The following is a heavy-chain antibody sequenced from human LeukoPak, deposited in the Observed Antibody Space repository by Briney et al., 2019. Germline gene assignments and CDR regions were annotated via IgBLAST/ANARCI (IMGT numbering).Heavy chain of an antibody. D-gene: IGHD3-10*01. CDR2: ISRSSDYT. CDR1: GFTFTTYR. Sequence: GGSLRLSCAASGFTFTTYRMHWVRQAPGKGLEWVSSISRSSDYTYYAHSVQGRFTISRDNAKNTLYLQMNSLRAEDTAVYYCARDRLASYYYGSGYYYYGMDVWGQGTTVTVSS. J-gene: IGHJ6*02. V-gene: IGHV3-21*01. CDR3: ARDRLASYYYGSGYYYYGMDV.